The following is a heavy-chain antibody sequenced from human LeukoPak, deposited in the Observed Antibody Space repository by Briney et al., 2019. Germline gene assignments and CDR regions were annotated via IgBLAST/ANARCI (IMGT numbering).Heavy chain of an antibody. D-gene: IGHD6-19*01. CDR1: GCTFTSYD. J-gene: IGHJ6*03. CDR3: ATSLTPSGWYRSLTPYYSYYMDV. CDR2: MNPNSGNT. V-gene: IGHV1-8*01. Sequence: ASVKVSCKASGCTFTSYDINWVRQATGQGLEWMGWMNPNSGNTGYAQKFQGRVTMTRNTSISTAYMELSSLRSEDTAVYYCATSLTPSGWYRSLTPYYSYYMDVWGKGTTVTVSS.